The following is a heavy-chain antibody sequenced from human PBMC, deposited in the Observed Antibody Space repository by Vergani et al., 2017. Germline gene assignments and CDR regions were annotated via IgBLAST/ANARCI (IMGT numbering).Heavy chain of an antibody. J-gene: IGHJ3*02. D-gene: IGHD3-3*01. Sequence: QVQLVESGGGVVQPGRSLRLSCAASGFIFSSYGMHWVRQAPGKGLEWVAVISYDGSNKYYADSVKGRFTISRDNSKNTLYLQMNSLRAEDTAVYYCAKVSSDFWSSQGAFDIWGQGTMVTVSS. CDR3: AKVSSDFWSSQGAFDI. CDR1: GFIFSSYG. V-gene: IGHV3-30*18. CDR2: ISYDGSNK.